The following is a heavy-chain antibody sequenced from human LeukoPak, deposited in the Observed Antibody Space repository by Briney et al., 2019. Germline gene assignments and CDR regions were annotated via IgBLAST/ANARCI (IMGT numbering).Heavy chain of an antibody. Sequence: GGSLRLSCEASGFTFSSYATSWVRQAPGKGLEWVADIKQDGSEKYYVDSVKGRFTISRDNAKNSLYLQMNSLRAEDTAVYYCARDAAGSYYYGSGSYSGMDVWGQGTTVTVSS. J-gene: IGHJ6*02. D-gene: IGHD3-10*01. CDR2: IKQDGSEK. CDR3: ARDAAGSYYYGSGSYSGMDV. V-gene: IGHV3-7*01. CDR1: GFTFSSYA.